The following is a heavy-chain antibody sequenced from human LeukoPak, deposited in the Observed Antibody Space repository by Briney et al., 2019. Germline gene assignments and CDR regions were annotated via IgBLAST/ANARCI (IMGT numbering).Heavy chain of an antibody. Sequence: GGSLRLSCAASGFTFSSYAMHWVRQAPGKGLEWVAVISYDGSNKYYADSVKGRFTISRDNSKNTLYLQMNSLRAEDTAVYYCAREEAAAGTIFDYWGQGTLVTVSS. CDR2: ISYDGSNK. D-gene: IGHD6-13*01. J-gene: IGHJ4*02. CDR3: AREEAAAGTIFDY. CDR1: GFTFSSYA. V-gene: IGHV3-30-3*01.